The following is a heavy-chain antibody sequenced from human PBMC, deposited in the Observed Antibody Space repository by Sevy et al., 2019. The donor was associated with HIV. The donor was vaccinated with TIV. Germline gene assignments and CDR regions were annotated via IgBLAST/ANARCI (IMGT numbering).Heavy chain of an antibody. Sequence: GGSLRLSCAVSGFSFDSYGMTWVRQAPGKGLEWVSGISGSGTRTYYADSVKGRFIISRDNSKNTLYLQRNSLRSEDTCLYYGLKGGGGHYDPDEIGYYFYYYNMDVWGKGTTVTVSS. CDR2: ISGSGTRT. J-gene: IGHJ6*03. V-gene: IGHV3-23*01. CDR3: LKGGGGHYDPDEIGYYFYYYNMDV. CDR1: GFSFDSYG. D-gene: IGHD3-22*01.